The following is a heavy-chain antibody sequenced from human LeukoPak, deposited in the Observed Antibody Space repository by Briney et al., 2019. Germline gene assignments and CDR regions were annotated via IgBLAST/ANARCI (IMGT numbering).Heavy chain of an antibody. D-gene: IGHD6-19*01. CDR2: IWYDGSNK. Sequence: PGRSLRLSCAASGFTFSSYGMHWVRQAPGKGLEWVAVIWYDGSNKYYADSVKGRFTTSRDNSKNTLYLQMNSLRAEDTAVYYCARAGFDAFDIWGQGTMVTVSS. CDR1: GFTFSSYG. J-gene: IGHJ3*02. V-gene: IGHV3-33*01. CDR3: ARAGFDAFDI.